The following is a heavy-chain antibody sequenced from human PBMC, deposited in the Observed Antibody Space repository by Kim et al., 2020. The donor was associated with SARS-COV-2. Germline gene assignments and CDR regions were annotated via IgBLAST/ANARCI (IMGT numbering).Heavy chain of an antibody. D-gene: IGHD6-6*01. CDR3: ARWYSSSPGFDY. Sequence: ASVKVSCKASGYTFTGYYMHWVRQAPGQGLEWMGWINPNSGGTNYAQKFQGRVTMTRDTSISTAYMEMSRLRSDDTAVYYCARWYSSSPGFDYWGQGTLVTVSS. CDR2: INPNSGGT. J-gene: IGHJ4*02. V-gene: IGHV1-2*02. CDR1: GYTFTGYY.